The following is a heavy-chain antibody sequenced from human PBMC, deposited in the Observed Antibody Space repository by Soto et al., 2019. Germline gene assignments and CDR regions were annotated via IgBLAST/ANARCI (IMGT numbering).Heavy chain of an antibody. CDR2: ISAYNGNT. CDR1: GYTFTNYG. CDR3: ASHYDSSGLRGKYGMGV. J-gene: IGHJ6*02. V-gene: IGHV1-18*01. D-gene: IGHD3-22*01. Sequence: QVQLVQSGAEVKKPGASVKVSCKASGYTFTNYGISWVRQAPGQGLEWMGWISAYNGNTNYAQKLQGRFTMTTDTSTSTAYIELRSLRSDDTAMYYCASHYDSSGLRGKYGMGVWGQGTTVTVS.